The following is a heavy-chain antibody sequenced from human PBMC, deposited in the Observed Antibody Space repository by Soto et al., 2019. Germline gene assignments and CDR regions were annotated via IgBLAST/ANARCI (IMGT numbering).Heavy chain of an antibody. Sequence: PGGSLRLSCAASGFTFSSYAMSWVRQAPGKGLEWVSSISGSGGGTYYADSVKGRLTISRDNAKNSLFLLMSSLRADDTAVYYCARGGQNFWMRKDAFDMWGQGTMVTVSS. CDR2: ISGSGGGT. V-gene: IGHV3-23*01. CDR3: ARGGQNFWMRKDAFDM. D-gene: IGHD3-3*01. CDR1: GFTFSSYA. J-gene: IGHJ3*02.